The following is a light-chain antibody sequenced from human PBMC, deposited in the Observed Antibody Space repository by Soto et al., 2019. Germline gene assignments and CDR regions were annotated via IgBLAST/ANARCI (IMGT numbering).Light chain of an antibody. V-gene: IGKV1-9*01. CDR2: AAS. CDR3: QQLNRPIT. J-gene: IGKJ5*01. CDR1: QGISNY. Sequence: DIQLTQSPSFLSASVGDRVTITCRASQGISNYLAWYQQKPGKAPKLLIYAASALQSGVPSRFSGSGSGTEFTLTISSLQPEDFATYYCQQLNRPITFGQGTRWRL.